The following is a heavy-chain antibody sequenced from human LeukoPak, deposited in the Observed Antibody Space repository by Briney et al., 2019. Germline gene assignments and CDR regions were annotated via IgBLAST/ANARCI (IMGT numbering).Heavy chain of an antibody. D-gene: IGHD3-9*01. CDR1: GFDFNNYA. CDR3: AKGAAIDH. J-gene: IGHJ1*01. CDR2: MSGSGYHTYYAASEKT. Sequence: GGALRLSCAASGFDFNNYAMSWVRQGPGKRLEWGSAMSGSGYHTYYAASEKTYYAASVKGRFTISRDNSKSTVYLHMNNLRLEDTAIYYCAKGAAIDHWGQGTLVTVSS. V-gene: IGHV3-23*01.